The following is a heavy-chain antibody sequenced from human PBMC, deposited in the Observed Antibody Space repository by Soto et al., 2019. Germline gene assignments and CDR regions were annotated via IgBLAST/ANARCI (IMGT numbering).Heavy chain of an antibody. D-gene: IGHD5-18*01. Sequence: QLQLQESGPGLVKPSETLSLTCTVSGGSISSSSYYWGWIRQPPGKGLEWIGSIYYSGSTYYNPSLMSRVTISVDTSKNQFSLKLSSVTAADTAVYYCARRFPRGYSYGWDYWGQGTLVTVSS. CDR1: GGSISSSSYY. J-gene: IGHJ4*02. CDR3: ARRFPRGYSYGWDY. V-gene: IGHV4-39*01. CDR2: IYYSGST.